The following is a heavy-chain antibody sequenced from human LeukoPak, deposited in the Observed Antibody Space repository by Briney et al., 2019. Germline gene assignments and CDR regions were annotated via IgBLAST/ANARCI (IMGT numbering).Heavy chain of an antibody. D-gene: IGHD3-22*01. CDR3: ARFSGYYYYYYGMDV. CDR1: GGSISSSRYY. CDR2: IHYSGST. V-gene: IGHV4-39*07. Sequence: PSETLSLTCTVSGGSISSSRYYWGWIRQPPGKGLEWIGSIHYSGSTYYNPSLKSRVTVSVDTSENQFSLKLSSVTAADTAVYYCARFSGYYYYYYGMDVWGQGTTVTVSS. J-gene: IGHJ6*02.